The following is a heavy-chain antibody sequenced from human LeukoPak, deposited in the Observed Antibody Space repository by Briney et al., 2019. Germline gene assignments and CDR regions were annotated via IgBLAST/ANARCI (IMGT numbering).Heavy chain of an antibody. CDR1: GFTFSSYS. J-gene: IGHJ4*02. CDR2: ISSRSGII. CDR3: AFTRYNWDLLFDF. Sequence: PGGSLRLSCAASGFTFSSYSMNWVRQAPGKGLEWVSFISSRSGIIYYADSVKGRFTISRDNAKNSLYLQMNSLRADDTALYYCAFTRYNWDLLFDFWGQGTLVTVSS. D-gene: IGHD1-26*01. V-gene: IGHV3-48*01.